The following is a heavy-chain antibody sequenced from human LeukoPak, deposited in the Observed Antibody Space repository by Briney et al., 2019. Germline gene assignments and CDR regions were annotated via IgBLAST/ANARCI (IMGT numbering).Heavy chain of an antibody. CDR3: TRVYCSGGSCYHNFDY. J-gene: IGHJ4*02. D-gene: IGHD2-15*01. V-gene: IGHV1-46*01. CDR2: INPSGGST. Sequence: ASVKASCKPSRYTFTRYYMHWGRQAPRHGLKCWGIINPSGGSTSYAPKFQCRVTMTRDTSTITVYMELSSLRSEDTAVYYCTRVYCSGGSCYHNFDYWGQGTLVTVSS. CDR1: RYTFTRYY.